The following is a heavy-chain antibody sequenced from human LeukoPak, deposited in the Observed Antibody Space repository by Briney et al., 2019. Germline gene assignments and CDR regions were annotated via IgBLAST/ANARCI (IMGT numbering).Heavy chain of an antibody. CDR2: ISGTAGNT. Sequence: GGSLRLSCAVSGFTFSSYGINWVRQAPGKGLEWVSYISGTAGNTYYADSVKGRFTISRDNSKNTLYLQMNRLRAEDTAVYYCAKGVPDYGDYGGDSWGQGTLVTVSS. CDR1: GFTFSSYG. V-gene: IGHV3-23*01. D-gene: IGHD4-17*01. CDR3: AKGVPDYGDYGGDS. J-gene: IGHJ5*01.